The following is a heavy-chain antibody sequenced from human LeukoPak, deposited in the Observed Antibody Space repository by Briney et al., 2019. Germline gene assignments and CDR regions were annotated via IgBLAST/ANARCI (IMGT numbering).Heavy chain of an antibody. CDR3: ARDRVVVAATPGFYYYYGMDV. J-gene: IGHJ6*02. Sequence: SETLSLTCTVSGGSISSHYWSWIRQPPGKGLEWIGYIYYSGSTDYNPSLKSRVTISVDTSKNQFSLKLSSVTAADTAVYYCARDRVVVAATPGFYYYYGMDVWGQGTTVTVSS. D-gene: IGHD2-15*01. V-gene: IGHV4-59*11. CDR2: IYYSGST. CDR1: GGSISSHY.